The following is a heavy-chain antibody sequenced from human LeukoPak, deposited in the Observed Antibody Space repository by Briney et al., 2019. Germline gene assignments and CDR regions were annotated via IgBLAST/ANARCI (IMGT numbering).Heavy chain of an antibody. D-gene: IGHD2-15*01. CDR2: IYPGDSGT. J-gene: IGHJ6*02. V-gene: IGHV5-51*01. Sequence: GESLKISCKGSGYSSTSYWIGWVRQMPGKGLEWMGIIYPGDSGTRYSPSFQGQVTISADKSISTAYLQWSSLKASDTAMYYCARRGEVVAANYGMDVWGQGTTVTVSS. CDR1: GYSSTSYW. CDR3: ARRGEVVAANYGMDV.